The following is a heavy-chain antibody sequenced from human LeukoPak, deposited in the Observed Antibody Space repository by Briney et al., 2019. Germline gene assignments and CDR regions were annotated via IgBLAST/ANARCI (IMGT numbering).Heavy chain of an antibody. CDR3: ARHTVLLWFGDNSNWFDP. J-gene: IGHJ5*02. Sequence: PSETLSLTCTVSGGSISSSSYYWGWIRQPPGKGLEWIGSIYYSGSTYYNPSLKSRVTISVDTSKNQFSLKLSSVTAADTAVYYCARHTVLLWFGDNSNWFDPWGQGTLVTVSS. D-gene: IGHD3-10*01. CDR2: IYYSGST. V-gene: IGHV4-39*01. CDR1: GGSISSSSYY.